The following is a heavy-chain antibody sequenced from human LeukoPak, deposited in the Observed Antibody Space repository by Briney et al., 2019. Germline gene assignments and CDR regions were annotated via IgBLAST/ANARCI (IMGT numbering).Heavy chain of an antibody. CDR1: GFTFSSYG. Sequence: GGSLRLSCAASGFTFSSYGMHWVRQAPGKGLEWVAVIWYDGSNKYYADSVKGRFTISRDNSKNTLYLQMNSLRAEDTAVYYCARDLGSGWMEGHFDYWGQGTLVTVSS. V-gene: IGHV3-33*01. CDR3: ARDLGSGWMEGHFDY. J-gene: IGHJ4*02. D-gene: IGHD6-19*01. CDR2: IWYDGSNK.